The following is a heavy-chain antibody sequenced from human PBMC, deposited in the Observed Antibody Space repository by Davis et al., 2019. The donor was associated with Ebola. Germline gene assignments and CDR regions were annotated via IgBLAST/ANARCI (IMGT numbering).Heavy chain of an antibody. D-gene: IGHD3-9*01. J-gene: IGHJ4*02. V-gene: IGHV3-48*01. CDR1: GFTFSSYS. CDR3: ARDAFSLSRYDTEDH. Sequence: GGSLRLSCAASGFTFSSYSMNWVRQAPGKGPEWVSYISSSSSTIYYADSVKGRFTISRDNAKNSLYLQMDSLRVEDTAIYYCARDAFSLSRYDTEDHWGQGTLVTVSS. CDR2: ISSSSSTI.